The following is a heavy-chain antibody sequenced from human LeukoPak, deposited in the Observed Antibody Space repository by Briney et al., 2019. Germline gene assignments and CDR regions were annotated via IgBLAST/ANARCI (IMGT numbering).Heavy chain of an antibody. CDR2: IYYSGST. V-gene: IGHV4-39*01. J-gene: IGHJ4*02. CDR1: GGSISSSSYY. D-gene: IGHD3-3*01. Sequence: SETLSLTCTVSGGSISSSSYYWGWIRQPPGKGLEWIGSIYYSGSTYYNPSLKSRVTISVDTSKNQFSLKLSSVTAADTAVYYCARLHPPHYDFWSGYYGRYFDYWGQGTLVTVSS. CDR3: ARLHPPHYDFWSGYYGRYFDY.